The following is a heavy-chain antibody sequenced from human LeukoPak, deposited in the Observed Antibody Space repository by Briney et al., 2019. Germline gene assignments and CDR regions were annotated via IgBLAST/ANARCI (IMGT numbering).Heavy chain of an antibody. CDR2: IKQDGSEK. V-gene: IGHV3-7*05. J-gene: IGHJ4*02. CDR1: GFTFSSYW. Sequence: GGSLRLSCAASGFTFSSYWMSWVRQAPGKGLEWVANIKQDGSEKYYVDSVKGRFTISRDNAKNSLYLQMNSLRAEDTAVYYCARDRVLMVRGVNYYFDYWGQGTLVTVSS. D-gene: IGHD3-10*01. CDR3: ARDRVLMVRGVNYYFDY.